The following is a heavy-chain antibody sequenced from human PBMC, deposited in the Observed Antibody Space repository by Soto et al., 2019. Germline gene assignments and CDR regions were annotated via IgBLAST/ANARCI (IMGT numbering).Heavy chain of an antibody. J-gene: IGHJ1*01. CDR2: INAGNGNT. CDR3: ARYHYGDYEH. D-gene: IGHD4-17*01. Sequence: QVQLVQSGAEVKKPGASVKVSCKASGYTFTSYAMHWVRQAPGQRLEWMGWINAGNGNTNYSQKFQGRVTITRDTSASTAYMELSSLRSEDTAVYYCARYHYGDYEHWGQGTLVTVSS. CDR1: GYTFTSYA. V-gene: IGHV1-3*01.